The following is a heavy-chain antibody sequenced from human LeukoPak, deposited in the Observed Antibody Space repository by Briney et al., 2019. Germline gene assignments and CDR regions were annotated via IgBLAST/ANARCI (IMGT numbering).Heavy chain of an antibody. Sequence: SETLSLTCTVSGGSISSYYWSWIRQPPGKGLEWIGYIYYSGSTNYNPSLKSRVTISVETSKNQFSLKLSSVTAADTAVYYCARAYYDSSGYMGDWFDPWGQGTLVTVSS. J-gene: IGHJ5*02. CDR3: ARAYYDSSGYMGDWFDP. V-gene: IGHV4-59*01. D-gene: IGHD3-22*01. CDR2: IYYSGST. CDR1: GGSISSYY.